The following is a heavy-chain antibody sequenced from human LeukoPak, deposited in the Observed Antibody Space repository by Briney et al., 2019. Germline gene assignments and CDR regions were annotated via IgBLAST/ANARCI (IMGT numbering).Heavy chain of an antibody. V-gene: IGHV1-69*01. J-gene: IGHJ4*02. D-gene: IGHD1-20*01. Sequence: SVKVSCKASGGTFSSYAISWVRQAPGQGLEWMGGIIPIFGTANYAQKFQGRVTITADESTSTAYMELSSLRSEDTAVYYCARLDRITGTTALDYWGQGTLVTVSS. CDR3: ARLDRITGTTALDY. CDR1: GGTFSSYA. CDR2: IIPIFGTA.